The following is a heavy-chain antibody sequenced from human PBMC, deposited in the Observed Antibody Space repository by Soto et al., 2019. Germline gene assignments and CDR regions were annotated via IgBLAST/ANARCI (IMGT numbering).Heavy chain of an antibody. CDR2: IKEDGNEK. D-gene: IGHD1-26*01. J-gene: IGHJ5*02. Sequence: GGSLRLSCTASGFPFNNYYMTWVRQASGKGLEWVASIKEDGNEKYYADSVKGRFTISRDNAKNSMSLQMNSLGAEDTAVYHCAKNQGVELVPLATVDWLDPCGQGSVVTVYS. V-gene: IGHV3-7*03. CDR1: GFPFNNYY. CDR3: AKNQGVELVPLATVDWLDP.